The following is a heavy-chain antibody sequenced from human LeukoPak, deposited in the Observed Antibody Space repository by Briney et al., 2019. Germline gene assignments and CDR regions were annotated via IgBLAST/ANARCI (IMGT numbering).Heavy chain of an antibody. V-gene: IGHV4-4*07. D-gene: IGHD3-10*01. Sequence: SETLSLTCTVSGGSISSYYWSWIRQAAGKGLEWIGRIYIDGSTNYSPSLKSRVTMSVDTSKNQFSLKLSSVTAADTAVYYCAREDRGLGRGLDPWGQGTLVTVSS. CDR3: AREDRGLGRGLDP. CDR1: GGSISSYY. J-gene: IGHJ5*02. CDR2: IYIDGST.